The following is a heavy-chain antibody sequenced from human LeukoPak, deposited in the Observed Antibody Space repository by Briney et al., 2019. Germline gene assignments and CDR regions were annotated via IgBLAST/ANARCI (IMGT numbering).Heavy chain of an antibody. CDR3: ARGTMTTVTYFDY. CDR1: GYSISSGYY. Sequence: PSETLSLTCTVSGYSISSGYYWGWIRQPPGKGLEWIESIYHSGSTCYNPSLKSRVTISVDTSKNHFSLKLSSVTAADTAVYYCARGTMTTVTYFDYWGQGTLVTVSS. CDR2: IYHSGST. J-gene: IGHJ4*02. V-gene: IGHV4-38-2*02. D-gene: IGHD4-17*01.